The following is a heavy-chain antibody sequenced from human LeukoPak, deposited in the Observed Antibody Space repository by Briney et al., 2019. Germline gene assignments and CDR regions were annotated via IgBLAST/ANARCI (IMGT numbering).Heavy chain of an antibody. J-gene: IGHJ4*02. V-gene: IGHV4-38-2*02. CDR3: ARAHGYSYGYYFDY. CDR1: GYSMSRGYF. CDR2: INHSGST. Sequence: SETLSLTCTVSGYSMSRGYFWGWIRQPPGKGLEWIGEINHSGSTNYNPSLKSRVTISVDTSKNQFSLKLSSVTAADTAVYYCARAHGYSYGYYFDYGGQGTLVTVSS. D-gene: IGHD5-18*01.